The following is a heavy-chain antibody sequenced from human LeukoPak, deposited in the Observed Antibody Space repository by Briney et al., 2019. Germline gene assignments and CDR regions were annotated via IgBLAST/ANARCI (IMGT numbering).Heavy chain of an antibody. J-gene: IGHJ4*02. D-gene: IGHD1-1*01. V-gene: IGHV3-74*01. CDR1: GFTFSSYW. CDR3: ARFAVTTAGDY. Sequence: SGGSLRLSCAASGFTFSSYWMHWVRQAPGKGLVHVSRITGDGSGANYADSVKGRFTISRDNAKNTLYLQMNSLRAEDTAVYYCARFAVTTAGDYWGQGTLVSVSS. CDR2: ITGDGSGA.